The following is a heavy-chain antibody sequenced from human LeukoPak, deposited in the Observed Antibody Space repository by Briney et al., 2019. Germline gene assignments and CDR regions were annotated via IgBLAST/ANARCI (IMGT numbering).Heavy chain of an antibody. V-gene: IGHV4-39*01. Sequence: SETLSLTCTVSGGSISSGSYYWGWIRRPPGMGLEWIGDIYYSGITYYNPSLKSRVTISRDTSKNQFSLKLTSVTATDTAVYYCARRLDSNTWHPFDSWGQGTRVTVSS. CDR1: GGSISSGSYY. CDR2: IYYSGIT. CDR3: ARRLDSNTWHPFDS. J-gene: IGHJ4*02. D-gene: IGHD3-22*01.